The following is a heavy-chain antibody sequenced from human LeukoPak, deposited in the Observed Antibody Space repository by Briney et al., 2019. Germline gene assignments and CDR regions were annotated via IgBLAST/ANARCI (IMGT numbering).Heavy chain of an antibody. V-gene: IGHV4-4*07. J-gene: IGHJ5*02. Sequence: PSETLSLTCAVSGGSIGTYHCSWIRQPAGKGLEWIGRIYYSGSTNYNPSLKSRVTISVDTSRNQFSLKLHSVTAADTAVYYCARDRGRATWFDPWGQGTAVTVSS. D-gene: IGHD3-10*01. CDR1: GGSIGTYH. CDR2: IYYSGST. CDR3: ARDRGRATWFDP.